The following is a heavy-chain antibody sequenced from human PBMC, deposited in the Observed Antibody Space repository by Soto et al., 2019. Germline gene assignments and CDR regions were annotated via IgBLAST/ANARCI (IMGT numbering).Heavy chain of an antibody. CDR3: ARIHWAQSSLDY. CDR2: VTHSGTA. V-gene: IGHV4-30-2*01. Sequence: PSETLSLTCAVSGGSIDSGAFSLSWIRQPPGKGLEWIGYVTHSGTAYSIPSLNGRLTLSVDSSQTQFSPKLTSVTVADSAFYYCARIHWAQSSLDYWGRGILVTVSS. J-gene: IGHJ4*02. D-gene: IGHD6-19*01. CDR1: GGSIDSGAFS.